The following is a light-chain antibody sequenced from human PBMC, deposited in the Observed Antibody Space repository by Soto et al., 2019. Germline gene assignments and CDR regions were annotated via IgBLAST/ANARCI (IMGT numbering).Light chain of an antibody. CDR2: DVT. CDR1: SSDIGAYNY. J-gene: IGLJ3*02. Sequence: QSALTQPASVSGSPGQSITISCAGSSSDIGAYNYVSWYQHHPGKAPKLMIYDVTNRPSGVSDRFSGSKSGNTASLTISGLQAEDEADYYYLSYTCSSTFWVFGGGTKLTVL. CDR3: LSYTCSSTFWV. V-gene: IGLV2-14*03.